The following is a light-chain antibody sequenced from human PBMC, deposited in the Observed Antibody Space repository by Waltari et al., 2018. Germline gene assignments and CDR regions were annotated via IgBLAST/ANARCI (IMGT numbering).Light chain of an antibody. CDR1: KLGSKY. Sequence: SYEVTQPPSVSVSPRQRATITCSGEKLGSKYVSWYQQKSGQSPVLVIYRDDKRPSGIPGRFSGSTSGTTATLTISGTQPMDEADYYCQAWDSSAFVFGAGTKVTVL. CDR3: QAWDSSAFV. CDR2: RDD. J-gene: IGLJ1*01. V-gene: IGLV3-1*01.